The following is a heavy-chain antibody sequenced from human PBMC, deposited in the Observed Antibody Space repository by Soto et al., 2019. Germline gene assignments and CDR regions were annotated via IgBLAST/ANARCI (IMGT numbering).Heavy chain of an antibody. Sequence: ASVKVSCKASGYTFTSYGISWVRQAPGQGLEWMGWISAYNGNTNYAQKLQGRVTMTTDTSTSTAYMELRSLRSEDTAVYYCARAGNYDSSGYYAAYFDYWGQGTLVTVSS. D-gene: IGHD3-22*01. CDR2: ISAYNGNT. CDR1: GYTFTSYG. J-gene: IGHJ4*02. V-gene: IGHV1-18*01. CDR3: ARAGNYDSSGYYAAYFDY.